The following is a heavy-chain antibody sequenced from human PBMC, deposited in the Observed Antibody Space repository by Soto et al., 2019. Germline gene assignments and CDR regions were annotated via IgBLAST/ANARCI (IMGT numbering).Heavy chain of an antibody. CDR3: ARVGEDFLGVWWFDP. CDR2: IYYSGST. Sequence: SETLSINCTVSGGSISSYYWSWIRQPPGKGLEWIGYIYYSGSTNYNPSLKSRVTISVDTSKNQFSLKLSSVTAADTAVYYCARVGEDFLGVWWFDPWGQGTLVTVSS. V-gene: IGHV4-59*01. D-gene: IGHD3-16*01. CDR1: GGSISSYY. J-gene: IGHJ5*02.